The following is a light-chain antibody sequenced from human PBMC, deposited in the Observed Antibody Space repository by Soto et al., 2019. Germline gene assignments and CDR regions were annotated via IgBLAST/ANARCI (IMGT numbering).Light chain of an antibody. CDR2: DVS. J-gene: IGKJ2*01. Sequence: EIVLTQSPGTLSLSPGERATLSCRASQYVSSTYLAWYQQKPGQAPRLLIYDVSSRATGIPDRFSGSRSGTDFTLTLSRLEPEDFAVYYCQQYGSSPPMYTFGQGTKLEIK. CDR3: QQYGSSPPMYT. CDR1: QYVSSTY. V-gene: IGKV3-20*01.